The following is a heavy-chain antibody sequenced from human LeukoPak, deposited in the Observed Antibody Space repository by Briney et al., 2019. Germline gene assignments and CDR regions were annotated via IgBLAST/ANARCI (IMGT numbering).Heavy chain of an antibody. CDR2: IIPLLPTT. CDR1: GGTFSSNA. D-gene: IGHD3-16*01. CDR3: ARVEGGGGSLDL. V-gene: IGHV1-69*04. Sequence: GASVKVSCKASGGTFSSNAITWVRQAPGQGLEWMGRIIPLLPTTIYAQKFRDRVTITADRSTGTAYMELSSLRSDDTAVYYCARVEGGGGSLDLWGQGTMVTVSS. J-gene: IGHJ3*01.